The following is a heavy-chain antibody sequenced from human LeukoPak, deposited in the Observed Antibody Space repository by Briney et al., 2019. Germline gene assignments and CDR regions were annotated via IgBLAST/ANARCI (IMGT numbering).Heavy chain of an antibody. CDR1: GFTFSSYW. Sequence: GGSLRLSCAASGFTFSSYWMSWVRQAPGQGLEWVANIKQDGSEKYYVDSVKGRFTISRDNAKNSLYLQMNSLRAEDTAVYYCAREDIVVVPAAESIYYYYGMDVWGQGTTVTVSS. J-gene: IGHJ6*02. CDR2: IKQDGSEK. V-gene: IGHV3-7*01. CDR3: AREDIVVVPAAESIYYYYGMDV. D-gene: IGHD2-2*01.